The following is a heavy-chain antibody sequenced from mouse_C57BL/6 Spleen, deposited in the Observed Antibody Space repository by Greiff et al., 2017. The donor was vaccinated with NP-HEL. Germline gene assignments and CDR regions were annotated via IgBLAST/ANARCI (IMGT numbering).Heavy chain of an antibody. CDR3: TTGSSPSYAMDD. Sequence: EVKLMESGAELVRPGASVKLSCTASGFNIKDDYMHWVKQRPEQGLEWIGWIDPEDGDTEYASKFQGKATITADTSSNTAYLQLSSLTSEDTAVYYCTTGSSPSYAMDDWGKGTSVTVSS. CDR2: IDPEDGDT. CDR1: GFNIKDDY. J-gene: IGHJ4*01. V-gene: IGHV14-4*01. D-gene: IGHD1-1*01.